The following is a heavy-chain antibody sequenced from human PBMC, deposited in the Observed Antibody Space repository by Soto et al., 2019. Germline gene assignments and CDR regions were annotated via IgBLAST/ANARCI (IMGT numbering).Heavy chain of an antibody. J-gene: IGHJ4*02. D-gene: IGHD2-21*02. CDR1: GFSFNNFG. CDR3: AKDGTYCGGDCYPIFNFDS. Sequence: QVHLVQSGGGVVQPGRSLRLSCAASGFSFNNFGMHWVRQAPGKGLEWVAVISYDGSNKYYADSVRGRFTISRDDSKETLYLQMNSLRAEDTAVYYCAKDGTYCGGDCYPIFNFDSWGQGTLVTVSS. V-gene: IGHV3-30*18. CDR2: ISYDGSNK.